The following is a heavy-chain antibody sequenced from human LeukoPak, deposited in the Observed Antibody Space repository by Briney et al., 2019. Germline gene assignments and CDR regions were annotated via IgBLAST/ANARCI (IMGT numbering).Heavy chain of an antibody. CDR1: GFTVSNNY. J-gene: IGHJ5*02. CDR2: IYSAGGT. Sequence: GGSLRLSCAASGFTVSNNYMSWVRRAAGKGLEWVALIYSAGGTYYADSVKGRFTISRDNSKNTLHLQMNSLRAEDTAVYYCVRNSGELGAWGQGNLVTVSS. CDR3: VRNSGELGA. D-gene: IGHD2-21*01. V-gene: IGHV3-53*01.